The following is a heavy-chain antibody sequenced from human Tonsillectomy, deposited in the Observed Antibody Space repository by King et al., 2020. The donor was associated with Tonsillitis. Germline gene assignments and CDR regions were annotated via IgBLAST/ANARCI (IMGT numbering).Heavy chain of an antibody. J-gene: IGHJ4*02. Sequence: VQLVESGGGLVQPGGSLRLSCAASGFTFSSYAMSWVRQAPGKGLEWVSAISGSGGSTYYADSVKGRFNISRDHSKNTLYLQMNSLRAKDTAVYYCAKEGPYDILTGLYFDYWGQGTLVTVSS. CDR3: AKEGPYDILTGLYFDY. V-gene: IGHV3-23*04. D-gene: IGHD3-9*01. CDR1: GFTFSSYA. CDR2: ISGSGGST.